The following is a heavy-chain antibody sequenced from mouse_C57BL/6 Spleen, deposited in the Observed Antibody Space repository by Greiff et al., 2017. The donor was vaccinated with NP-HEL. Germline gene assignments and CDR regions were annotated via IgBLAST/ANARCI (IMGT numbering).Heavy chain of an antibody. D-gene: IGHD2-3*01. CDR1: GYTFTDYN. CDR2: INPNNGGT. Sequence: EVQGVESGPELVKPGASVKMSCKASGYTFTDYNMHWVKQSHGKSLEWIGYINPNNGGTSYNQKFKGKATLTVNKSSSTAYMELRSLTSEDSAVYYCARWLLRDYYAMDYWGQGTSVTVSS. V-gene: IGHV1-22*01. CDR3: ARWLLRDYYAMDY. J-gene: IGHJ4*01.